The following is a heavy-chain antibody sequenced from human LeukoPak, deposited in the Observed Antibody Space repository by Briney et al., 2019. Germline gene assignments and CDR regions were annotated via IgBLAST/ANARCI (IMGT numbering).Heavy chain of an antibody. Sequence: GESLKISCKASGYSFTTHWIGWVRQMPGKGLEWMGIIYPGDSDTRYSPSFQGQVTISADKSISTAYLQWSSLKASDTAMYYCARLYYYDSSGKAFDYWGQGTLVTVSS. D-gene: IGHD3-22*01. J-gene: IGHJ4*02. CDR3: ARLYYYDSSGKAFDY. V-gene: IGHV5-51*01. CDR2: IYPGDSDT. CDR1: GYSFTTHW.